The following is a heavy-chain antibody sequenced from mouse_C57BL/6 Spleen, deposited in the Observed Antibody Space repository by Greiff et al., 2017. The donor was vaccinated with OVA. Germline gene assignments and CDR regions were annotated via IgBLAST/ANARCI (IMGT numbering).Heavy chain of an antibody. J-gene: IGHJ4*01. D-gene: IGHD1-1*01. CDR1: GYTFTSYW. Sequence: QVQLQQPGAELVKPGASVKMSCTASGYTFTSYWITWVKQRPGQGLEWIGDIYPGSGSTNYNEKFKSKATLTVDTSSSTAYMQLSSLTSEDSAASYCARNDGSSYDDMDDWGQGTSVTVSS. CDR2: IYPGSGST. CDR3: ARNDGSSYDDMDD. V-gene: IGHV1-55*01.